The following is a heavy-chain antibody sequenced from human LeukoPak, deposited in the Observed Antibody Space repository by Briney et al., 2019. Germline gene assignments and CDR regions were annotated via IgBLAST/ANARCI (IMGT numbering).Heavy chain of an antibody. CDR1: GGSFSGYY. D-gene: IGHD1-26*01. CDR3: ARGRRVGARAHRLYGMDV. J-gene: IGHJ6*02. Sequence: SETLSLTCAVYGGSFSGYYWSWIRQPPGKGLEWIGEINHSGSTNYNPSLKSRVTISVDTSKNQFSLKLSSVTAADTAVYYCARGRRVGARAHRLYGMDVWGQGTTVTVSS. V-gene: IGHV4-34*01. CDR2: INHSGST.